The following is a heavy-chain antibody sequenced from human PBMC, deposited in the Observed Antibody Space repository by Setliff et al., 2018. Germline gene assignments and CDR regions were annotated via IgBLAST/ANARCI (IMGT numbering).Heavy chain of an antibody. J-gene: IGHJ4*02. D-gene: IGHD1-1*01. V-gene: IGHV4-34*01. CDR3: ARGGGPQLGD. CDR1: GDSFSGYF. Sequence: PSETLSLTCATYGDSFSGYFWSWVRQSPGKGLEWIGEVNESGDTNYNPSLKSRVTISVDTSRNQFSLNLNSVTATDTGVYYCARGGGPQLGDWGRGTLVTVSS. CDR2: VNESGDT.